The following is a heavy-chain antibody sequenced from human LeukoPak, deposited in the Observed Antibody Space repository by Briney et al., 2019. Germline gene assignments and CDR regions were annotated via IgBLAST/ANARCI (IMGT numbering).Heavy chain of an antibody. CDR1: GYTFTNYG. J-gene: IGHJ4*02. CDR2: ISAYNGNT. D-gene: IGHD6-19*01. V-gene: IGHV1-18*01. Sequence: ASVKVSCKASGYTFTNYGIRWVRQAPGQGLEGMGWISAYNGNTNYAQKLQGRVTMNTDTSTSTAYMELRTLRSDATAVYYCARAVSSGWNYWGQGTLVTVSS. CDR3: ARAVSSGWNY.